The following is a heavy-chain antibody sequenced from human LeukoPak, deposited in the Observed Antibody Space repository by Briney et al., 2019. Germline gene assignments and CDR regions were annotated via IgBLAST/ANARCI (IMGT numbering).Heavy chain of an antibody. CDR3: TRDRSRAEDD. D-gene: IGHD1-14*01. V-gene: IGHV3-7*01. Sequence: GGSLRLSCAASGFTLCGHWMSWVRQAPGKGREWVANINQGGSDKYYVDSVKGRFTISRDNANNLLYLQMNSLRGEDTAVYYCTRDRSRAEDDWGQGTLVTVSS. J-gene: IGHJ4*02. CDR2: INQGGSDK. CDR1: GFTLCGHW.